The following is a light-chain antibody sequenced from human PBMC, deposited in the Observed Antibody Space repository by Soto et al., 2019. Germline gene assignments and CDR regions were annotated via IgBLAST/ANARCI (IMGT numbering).Light chain of an antibody. CDR2: NVS. J-gene: IGLJ7*01. V-gene: IGLV2-14*01. CDR3: SSYTNSNTAV. CDR1: SSDVGGYNY. Sequence: QYALTQPASVSGSPGQSITISCTGTSSDVGGYNYVSWYQQHPGKAPKLMIYNVSNRPSGISNRFSGSKSGNTASLTISGLQAEDEADYDCSSYTNSNTAVFGGGTQLTVL.